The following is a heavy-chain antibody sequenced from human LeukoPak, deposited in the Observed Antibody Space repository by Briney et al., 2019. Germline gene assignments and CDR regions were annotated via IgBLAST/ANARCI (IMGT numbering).Heavy chain of an antibody. Sequence: ASVKVSCKASGYTFTSYGISWVRQAPGQGLEWMGGIIPIFGTANYAQKFQGRVTITADESTSTAYMELSSLRSEDTAVYYCARDQRRDGYNHAGYWGQGTLVTVSS. CDR3: ARDQRRDGYNHAGY. J-gene: IGHJ4*02. V-gene: IGHV1-69*13. CDR2: IIPIFGTA. CDR1: GYTFTSYG. D-gene: IGHD5-24*01.